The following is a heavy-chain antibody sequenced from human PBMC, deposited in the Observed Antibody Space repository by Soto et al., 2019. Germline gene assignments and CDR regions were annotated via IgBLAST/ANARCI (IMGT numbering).Heavy chain of an antibody. CDR3: ARDQDAFDI. Sequence: EVQLVESGGGLLKPGGSLRLSCAASGFTFSYYSMVWVCQAPGKGLEWVSCISSSSTHIYYADSVKGRFTISRDNAKNSLYLQMNSLRAEDTAVYYCARDQDAFDIWGQGTMVTVSS. V-gene: IGHV3-21*02. CDR1: GFTFSYYS. J-gene: IGHJ3*02. CDR2: ISSSSTHI.